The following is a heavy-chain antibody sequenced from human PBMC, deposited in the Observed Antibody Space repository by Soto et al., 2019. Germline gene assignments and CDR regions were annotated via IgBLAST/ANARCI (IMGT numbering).Heavy chain of an antibody. J-gene: IGHJ5*01. D-gene: IGHD2-15*01. V-gene: IGHV1-69*06. CDR3: ARRVDLRLRPLLDS. CDR2: IIPIFGTA. CDR1: GGTFSSYA. Sequence: SVKVSCKASGGTFSSYAISWVRQAPGQGLEWMGGIIPIFGTANYAQKFQGRVTITADKSTSTAYMELSSLRSEDTAVYYCARRVDLRLRPLLDSWGQGTLVTVSS.